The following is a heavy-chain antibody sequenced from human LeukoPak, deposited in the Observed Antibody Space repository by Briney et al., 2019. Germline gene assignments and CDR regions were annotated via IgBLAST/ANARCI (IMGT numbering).Heavy chain of an antibody. CDR2: IVSDGSTT. CDR1: GLTFSTYW. CDR3: GRDSRYSIDS. J-gene: IGHJ4*02. Sequence: PGGSLRLSCAASGLTFSTYWMHWVRQAPGKGLVWVSRIVSDGSTTTYADSVKGRFTISRDNAKNTLYLQMNSLRAEDTAVYYCGRDSRYSIDSWGQGTLVTVSS. V-gene: IGHV3-74*01. D-gene: IGHD1-14*01.